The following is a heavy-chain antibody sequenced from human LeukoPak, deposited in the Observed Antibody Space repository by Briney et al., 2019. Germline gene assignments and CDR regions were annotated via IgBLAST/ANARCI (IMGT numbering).Heavy chain of an antibody. Sequence: ASVKVSCKASGYTFTTYDINWVRQATGQGLEWMGGMNPNSGNTGYAQKFQGRVTMTRNISIGTAYMELSSLRSEDTAVYYCATELWQLANDYWGQGTLVTVSS. D-gene: IGHD6-13*01. J-gene: IGHJ4*02. CDR3: ATELWQLANDY. CDR2: MNPNSGNT. V-gene: IGHV1-8*01. CDR1: GYTFTTYD.